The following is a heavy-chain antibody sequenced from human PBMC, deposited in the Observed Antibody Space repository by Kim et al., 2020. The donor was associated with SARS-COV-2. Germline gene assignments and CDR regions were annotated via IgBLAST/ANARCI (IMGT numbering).Heavy chain of an antibody. CDR3: AKDPTVTYYGDPGYFDY. Sequence: GGSLRLSCAASGFTFSSYAMSWVRQAPGKGLEWVSAISGSGGSTYYADSVKGRFTISRDNSKNTLYLQMNSLRAEDTAVYYCAKDPTVTYYGDPGYFDYWGQGTLVTVSS. J-gene: IGHJ4*02. D-gene: IGHD4-17*01. CDR2: ISGSGGST. CDR1: GFTFSSYA. V-gene: IGHV3-23*01.